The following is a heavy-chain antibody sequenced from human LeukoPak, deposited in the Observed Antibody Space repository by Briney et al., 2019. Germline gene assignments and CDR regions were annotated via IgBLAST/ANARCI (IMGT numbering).Heavy chain of an antibody. J-gene: IGHJ4*02. D-gene: IGHD6-19*01. Sequence: ASVKVSCKASEYTFTSYDINRVRQAPGQGLEWMGIINPSGGSTSYAQKFQGRVTMTRDTSTSTVYMELSSLRSEDTAVYYCARSINEWLVPGEYYFDYWGQGTLVTVSS. CDR2: INPSGGST. CDR3: ARSINEWLVPGEYYFDY. V-gene: IGHV1-46*01. CDR1: EYTFTSYD.